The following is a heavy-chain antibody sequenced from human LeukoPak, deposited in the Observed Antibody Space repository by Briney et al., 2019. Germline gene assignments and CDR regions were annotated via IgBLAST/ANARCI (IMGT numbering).Heavy chain of an antibody. CDR3: TRSYYYDSSMAFDI. V-gene: IGHV3-49*03. CDR2: IRSKAYGGTT. D-gene: IGHD3-22*01. Sequence: PGGSLRLSCTASGFTFGDYAMSWFRQAPGKGLEWVGFIRSKAYGGTTEYAASVKGRFTISRDDSKSIAYLQTNSLKTEDTAVYYCTRSYYYDSSMAFDIWGQGTMVTVSS. CDR1: GFTFGDYA. J-gene: IGHJ3*02.